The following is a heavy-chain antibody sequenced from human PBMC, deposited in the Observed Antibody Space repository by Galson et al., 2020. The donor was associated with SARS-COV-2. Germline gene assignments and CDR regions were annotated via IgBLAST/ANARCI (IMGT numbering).Heavy chain of an antibody. Sequence: SGPTLVKPTETLTLTCTVSGFSPSNPRSGVSWIRQPPGKALEWLAHIFSNGEKSYSTSLRRRLTVSKDTSKSQVVLTMANVGPLDTATYYCARTRPTSWESSVGSFDVWGLGTMVTVSS. CDR2: IFSNGEK. J-gene: IGHJ3*01. V-gene: IGHV2-26*01. CDR1: GFSPSNPRSG. D-gene: IGHD7-27*01. CDR3: ARTRPTSWESSVGSFDV.